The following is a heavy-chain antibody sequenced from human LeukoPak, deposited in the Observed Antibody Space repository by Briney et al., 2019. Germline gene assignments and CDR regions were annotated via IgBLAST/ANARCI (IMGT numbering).Heavy chain of an antibody. CDR1: GGSISNYF. CDR2: IYYSDST. V-gene: IGHV4-59*12. CDR3: ASLDYGGNSGSGAFDI. Sequence: PSETLSLTCTVSGGSISNYFWSWIRQPPGKGLECVGYIYYSDSTNYNPSLKSRVTVSVDTSKNQFSLKLSSVTAADTAVYYCASLDYGGNSGSGAFDIWGQGTMVTVSS. D-gene: IGHD4-23*01. J-gene: IGHJ3*02.